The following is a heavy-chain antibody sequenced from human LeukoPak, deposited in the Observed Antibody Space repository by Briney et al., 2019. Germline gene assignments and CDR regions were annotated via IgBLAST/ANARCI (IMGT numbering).Heavy chain of an antibody. J-gene: IGHJ4*02. CDR3: AKDFRIGYSAHFDY. Sequence: GGSLRLSCAASGFTFTSYSMNWVRQAPGKGLEWVSTISGGGGSTYYADSVKGRFSISRDNSKNTLYLQMDSLRGEDTAVYYCAKDFRIGYSAHFDYWGQGALVTVSS. V-gene: IGHV3-23*01. CDR2: ISGGGGST. D-gene: IGHD2-21*01. CDR1: GFTFTSYS.